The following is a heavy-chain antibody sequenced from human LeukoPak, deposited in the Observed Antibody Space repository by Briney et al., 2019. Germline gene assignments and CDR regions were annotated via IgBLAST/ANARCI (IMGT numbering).Heavy chain of an antibody. V-gene: IGHV3-30*02. J-gene: IGHJ4*02. CDR2: IRYDGSNK. D-gene: IGHD6-19*01. CDR1: GFTFSSYG. CDR3: AKDRGAVAPFDY. Sequence: GGSLRLSCAASGFTFSSYGMHWVRQAPGKGLEWVAFIRYDGSNKYYADSVKGRFTISRDNSKNTLYLQTNSLRAEDTAVYYCAKDRGAVAPFDYWGQGTLVTVSS.